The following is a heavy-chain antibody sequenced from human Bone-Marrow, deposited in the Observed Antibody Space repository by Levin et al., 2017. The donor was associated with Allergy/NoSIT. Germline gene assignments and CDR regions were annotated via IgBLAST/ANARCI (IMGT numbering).Heavy chain of an antibody. J-gene: IGHJ4*02. Sequence: GESLKISCAASGFTFDDYGMSWVRQAPGKGLEWVSGINWNGGSTGYADSVKGRFTISRDNAKNSLYLQMNSLRAEDTALYYCARDLAVAGFDYWGQGTLVTVSS. CDR2: INWNGGST. CDR3: ARDLAVAGFDY. CDR1: GFTFDDYG. D-gene: IGHD6-19*01. V-gene: IGHV3-20*04.